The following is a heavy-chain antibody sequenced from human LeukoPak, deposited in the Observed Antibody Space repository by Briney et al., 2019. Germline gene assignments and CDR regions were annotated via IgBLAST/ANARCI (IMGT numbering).Heavy chain of an antibody. CDR1: GDSISSGGYY. J-gene: IGHJ6*04. D-gene: IGHD3-10*01. CDR3: ARGYTYYYGSGIPYYGMDV. Sequence: KTSQTLSLTCTVSGDSISSGGYYWSWIRQHPGKGLEWIGYIYYSGSTYYNPSLKSRVTISVDTSKNQFSLKLSSVTAADTAVYYCARGYTYYYGSGIPYYGMDVWGKGTTVTVSS. V-gene: IGHV4-31*03. CDR2: IYYSGST.